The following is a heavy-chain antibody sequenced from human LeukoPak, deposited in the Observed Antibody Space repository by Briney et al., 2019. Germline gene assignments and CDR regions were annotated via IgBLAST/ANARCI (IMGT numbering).Heavy chain of an antibody. CDR1: SGSIFNNNW. Sequence: SETLSLTCTVSSGSIFNNNWWSWVRQPPGKGLEWIGQIFHSGSTSYSPSLKSRVTISMDKSKNQISLRLTSVTAADTAVYYCARSPTKRVPENYWGQGTLVTVSS. CDR2: IFHSGST. J-gene: IGHJ4*02. D-gene: IGHD2-2*01. CDR3: ARSPTKRVPENY. V-gene: IGHV4-4*02.